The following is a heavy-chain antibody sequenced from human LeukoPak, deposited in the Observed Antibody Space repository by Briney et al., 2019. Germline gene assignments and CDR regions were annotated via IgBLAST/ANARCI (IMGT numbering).Heavy chain of an antibody. Sequence: SVKVSCKASGGTFTSYTITWVRQAPGPGLEWMGGVIPFFGTVNYAQKFQGRVTFTTDESTSTVYMVLTSLRSEDTALYYCATVKFRFQEEGYYMDVWGKGTTVTVSS. CDR1: GGTFTSYT. V-gene: IGHV1-69*05. J-gene: IGHJ6*03. CDR2: VIPFFGTV. D-gene: IGHD3-10*01. CDR3: ATVKFRFQEEGYYMDV.